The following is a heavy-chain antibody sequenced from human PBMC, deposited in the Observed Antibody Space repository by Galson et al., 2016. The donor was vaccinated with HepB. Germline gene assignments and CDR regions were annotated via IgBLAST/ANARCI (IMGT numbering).Heavy chain of an antibody. D-gene: IGHD2-2*01. CDR1: GFTFSNAW. V-gene: IGHV3-15*01. J-gene: IGHJ4*02. CDR3: TTGHCRTSGCYGDY. Sequence: SLRLSCAASGFTFSNAWMSWVRQAPGKGPEWVGRIKSKTDGETTDYAANVKGRFTISRDDSKNTLSLQMNSLKTEDTAAYYCTTGHCRTSGCYGDYWGQGTLVTVSS. CDR2: IKSKTDGETT.